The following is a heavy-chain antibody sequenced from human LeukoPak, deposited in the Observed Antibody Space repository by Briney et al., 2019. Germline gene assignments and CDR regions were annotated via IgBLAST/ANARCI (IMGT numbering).Heavy chain of an antibody. D-gene: IGHD3-10*01. CDR2: IYCSGST. CDR1: GGSISSYY. Sequence: SETLSLTCTVSGGSISSYYWSWIRQPPGKGLEWIGYIYCSGSTNYNPSLKSRVTISVDTSKNQFSLKLSSVTAADTAVYYCARGWFGELLFVGYNWFDPWGQGTLVTVSS. V-gene: IGHV4-59*01. J-gene: IGHJ5*02. CDR3: ARGWFGELLFVGYNWFDP.